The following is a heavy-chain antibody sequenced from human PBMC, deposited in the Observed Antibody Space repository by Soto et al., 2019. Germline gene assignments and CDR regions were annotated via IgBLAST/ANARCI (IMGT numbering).Heavy chain of an antibody. Sequence: QVQLQESGPGLVKPSETLSLTCTVSGGSISSYYWCWIRQPPGKGLEWIGYIYYSGSTNYNPSLKSRVTISVDTSKNQFSLKLSSVTAADTAVYYCARDSYYYGMDVWGQGTTVTVSS. V-gene: IGHV4-59*01. CDR3: ARDSYYYGMDV. CDR1: GGSISSYY. CDR2: IYYSGST. J-gene: IGHJ6*02.